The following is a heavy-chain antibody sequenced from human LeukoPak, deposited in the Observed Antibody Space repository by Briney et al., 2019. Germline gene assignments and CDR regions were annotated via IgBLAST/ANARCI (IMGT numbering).Heavy chain of an antibody. D-gene: IGHD3-3*01. CDR1: GFTFSNYA. CDR2: ISDSGDSS. J-gene: IGHJ4*02. V-gene: IGHV3-23*01. CDR3: AGGVVTVYYFDY. Sequence: GGSLRLSCAASGFTFSNYAMSWVRQAPGKGLEWVSFISDSGDSSYFTDSVKGRFTISRDNSKNTLYLQMNSLRAEDTAVYYCAGGVVTVYYFDYWGQGTLVTVSS.